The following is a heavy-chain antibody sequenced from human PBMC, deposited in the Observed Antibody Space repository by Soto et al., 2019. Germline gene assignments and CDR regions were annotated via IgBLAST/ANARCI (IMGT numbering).Heavy chain of an antibody. CDR3: ARTRVVATIIDNYYYGMDV. Sequence: SETLSLTCTVSGGSISSSIYYWGWIRQPPGKGLEWIGNIYYSGSTYYNPSLKSRVTISVDTSNNQFSLKLSSVTAADTAVYYCARTRVVATIIDNYYYGMDVWGQGTTLTV. J-gene: IGHJ6*02. CDR2: IYYSGST. D-gene: IGHD5-12*01. CDR1: GGSISSSIYY. V-gene: IGHV4-39*01.